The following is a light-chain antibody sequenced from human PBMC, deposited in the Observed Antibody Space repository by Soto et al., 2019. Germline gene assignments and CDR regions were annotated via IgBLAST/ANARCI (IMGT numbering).Light chain of an antibody. CDR1: QSILYSSNSKNC. J-gene: IGKJ1*01. CDR2: WTS. V-gene: IGKV4-1*01. CDR3: QQYYSNPPT. Sequence: DLVMTQSPDSLAVSLGERATINCNSSQSILYSSNSKNCLAWYQQKPGQPPKLLIFWTSTRESGVPDRFSGSGSGTHFTLTINNLQAEDVAVYHCQQYYSNPPTVGQGTKVDSK.